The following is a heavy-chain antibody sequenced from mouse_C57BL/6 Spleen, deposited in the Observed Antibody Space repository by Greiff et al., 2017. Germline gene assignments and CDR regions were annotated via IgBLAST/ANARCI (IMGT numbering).Heavy chain of an antibody. CDR2: IYPGNSDT. V-gene: IGHV1-5*01. J-gene: IGHJ1*03. Sequence: EVQLQQSGTVLARPGASVKMSCKTSGYTFTSYWMHWVKPRPGQGLEWIGAIYPGNSDTRYNQKFKGKAKLTAVTSASTAYMELSSLTNEDSAVYYCTTYYSNYGDWYFDVWGTGTTVTVSS. D-gene: IGHD2-5*01. CDR1: GYTFTSYW. CDR3: TTYYSNYGDWYFDV.